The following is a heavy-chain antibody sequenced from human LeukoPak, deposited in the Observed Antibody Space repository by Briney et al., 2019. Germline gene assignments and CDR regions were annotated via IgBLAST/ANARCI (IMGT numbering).Heavy chain of an antibody. CDR2: IIPIFGTA. D-gene: IGHD6-19*01. J-gene: IGHJ4*02. Sequence: SVKVSCKASGYTFTNYDINWVRQATGQGLEWMGGIIPIFGTANYAQKFQGRVTITADESTSTAYMELSSLRSEDTAVYYCAREGKIAVADLGPLFDYWGQGTLVTVSS. CDR3: AREGKIAVADLGPLFDY. CDR1: GYTFTNYD. V-gene: IGHV1-69*13.